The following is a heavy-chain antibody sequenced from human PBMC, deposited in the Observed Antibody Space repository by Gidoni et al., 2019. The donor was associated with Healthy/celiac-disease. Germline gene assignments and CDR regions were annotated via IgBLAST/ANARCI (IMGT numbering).Heavy chain of an antibody. D-gene: IGHD3-22*01. V-gene: IGHV3-23*01. CDR1: GFTFSSYA. J-gene: IGHJ4*02. CDR2: ISGSGGST. CDR3: AKDRYDSSGYYSEFDY. Sequence: EVQLLESGGGLVQPGGSLRLSCAASGFTFSSYAMSWVRQAPGKGLEWVPAISGSGGSTYSADSVKGRFTISRDNSKNTRYLQMNSLRAEDTAVYYCAKDRYDSSGYYSEFDYWGQGTLVTVSS.